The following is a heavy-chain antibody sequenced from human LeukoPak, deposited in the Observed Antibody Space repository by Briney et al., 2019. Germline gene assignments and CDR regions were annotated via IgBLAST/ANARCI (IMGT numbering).Heavy chain of an antibody. CDR3: ARGGIQVSGIDEFDY. CDR1: GFTFIDYD. CDR2: IGIRGDT. Sequence: GGSLRLSCAASGFTFIDYDMHWVRQVIGKGLEGDSAIGIRGDTHYSGSVKGRFTISRENAESSLYLQMNSLRAEDTAVYYCARGGIQVSGIDEFDYWGQGTLVTVSS. D-gene: IGHD6-19*01. J-gene: IGHJ4*02. V-gene: IGHV3-13*01.